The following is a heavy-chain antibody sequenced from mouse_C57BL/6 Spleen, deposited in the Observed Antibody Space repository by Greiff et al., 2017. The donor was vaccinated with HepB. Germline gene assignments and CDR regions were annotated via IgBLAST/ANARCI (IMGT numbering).Heavy chain of an antibody. CDR3: ARGQLRLAWFAY. CDR1: GYTFTSYW. Sequence: QVQLQQPGAELVMPGASVKLSCKASGYTFTSYWMHWVKQRPGQGLEWIGEIDPSDSYTNYNQKFKGKSTLTVDKSSSTAYMQLSSLTSEDSAVYYCARGQLRLAWFAYWGQGTLVTVSA. J-gene: IGHJ3*01. D-gene: IGHD3-2*02. V-gene: IGHV1-69*01. CDR2: IDPSDSYT.